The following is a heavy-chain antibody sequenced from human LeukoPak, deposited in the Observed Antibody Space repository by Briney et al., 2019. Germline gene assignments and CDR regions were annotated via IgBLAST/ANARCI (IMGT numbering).Heavy chain of an antibody. V-gene: IGHV4-34*01. Sequence: SETLSLTCAVYGGSFSGYYWSWIRQPPGKGLXXXXXXXXXGSTNYNPSLKSRVTISVDTSKNQFSLKLSSVTAADTAVYYCARVSVAVAGHYYYYGMDVWGKGTTVTVSS. D-gene: IGHD6-19*01. J-gene: IGHJ6*04. CDR1: GGSFSGYY. CDR3: ARVSVAVAGHYYYYGMDV. CDR2: XXXXGST.